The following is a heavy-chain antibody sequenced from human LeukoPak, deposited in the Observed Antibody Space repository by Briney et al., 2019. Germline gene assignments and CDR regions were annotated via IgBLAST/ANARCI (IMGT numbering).Heavy chain of an antibody. Sequence: GGSLRLSCAASGFTFSSYAMHWVRQAPGKGLEWVAVISYDGSNKYYADSVKDRFTISRDNSKNTLYLQMNSLRAEDTAVYYCAKAPVTSCRGAFCYPFDSWGQGTLVTVSS. CDR1: GFTFSSYA. CDR2: ISYDGSNK. J-gene: IGHJ4*02. CDR3: AKAPVTSCRGAFCYPFDS. D-gene: IGHD2-15*01. V-gene: IGHV3-30*04.